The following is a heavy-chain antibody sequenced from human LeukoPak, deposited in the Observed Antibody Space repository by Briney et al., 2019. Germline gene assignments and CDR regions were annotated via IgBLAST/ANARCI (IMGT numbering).Heavy chain of an antibody. V-gene: IGHV1-18*01. CDR3: ARGRWSATTASYYLDF. D-gene: IGHD5-24*01. CDR2: ISASNGNT. CDR1: GYIFPSYG. Sequence: ASVKVSCKASGYIFPSYGISWVRQAPGQGLEWMGWISASNGNTNYAQKLQGRVTMTTDTSTSTAYMDLRSLRSDDTTVYYCARGRWSATTASYYLDFWGQGTLVTVSS. J-gene: IGHJ4*02.